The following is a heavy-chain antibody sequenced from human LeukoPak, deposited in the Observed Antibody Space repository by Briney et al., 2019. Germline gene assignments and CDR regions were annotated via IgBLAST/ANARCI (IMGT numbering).Heavy chain of an antibody. CDR1: GFTFNIYA. CDR2: ISSRGELT. CDR3: AKDRPNYYGSEGHYYRRDGDS. V-gene: IGHV3-23*01. J-gene: IGHJ5*01. Sequence: GGSLRLSCAASGFTFNIYAMSWVRQAPGKGLEWVASISSRGELTFYADSVKGRFTIFRDNFNNILYLQMSSLRAEDTAIYYCAKDRPNYYGSEGHYYRRDGDSWGQGTLVTVSS. D-gene: IGHD3-22*01.